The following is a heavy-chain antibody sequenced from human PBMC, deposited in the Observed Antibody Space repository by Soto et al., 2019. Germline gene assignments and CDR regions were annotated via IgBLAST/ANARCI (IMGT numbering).Heavy chain of an antibody. Sequence: QVQLQESGPGLVKPSETLSLICTVSGGSISSDYWSWIRQPPGKGLEWIGYIYYSGSTTYNPSLKGRVAISIGTSKNPFSLNLTPVTAADTAVYYLARKGGGSSSGGWFDPWGQGTLVTVSS. D-gene: IGHD6-6*01. CDR2: IYYSGST. CDR1: GGSISSDY. V-gene: IGHV4-59*01. CDR3: ARKGGGSSSGGWFDP. J-gene: IGHJ5*02.